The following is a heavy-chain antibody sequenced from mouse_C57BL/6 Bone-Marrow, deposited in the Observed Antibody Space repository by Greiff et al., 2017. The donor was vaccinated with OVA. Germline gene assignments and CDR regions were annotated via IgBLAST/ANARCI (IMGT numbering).Heavy chain of an antibody. J-gene: IGHJ1*03. CDR1: GYTFTGYW. D-gene: IGHD1-1*01. V-gene: IGHV1-9*01. Sequence: VKLVESGAELMKPGASVKLSCKATGYTFTGYWIEWVKQRPGHGLEWIGEILPGSGSTNYNEKFKGKATFTADTSSNTAYMQLSSLTTEDSAIYYCARRCHYYGSSDWYFDVWGTGTTVTVSS. CDR2: ILPGSGST. CDR3: ARRCHYYGSSDWYFDV.